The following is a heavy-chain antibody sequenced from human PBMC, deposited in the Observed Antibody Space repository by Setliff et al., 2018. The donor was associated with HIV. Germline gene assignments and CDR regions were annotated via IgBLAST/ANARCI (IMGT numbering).Heavy chain of an antibody. CDR3: TRDGGEY. D-gene: IGHD3-16*01. V-gene: IGHV3-23*01. CDR1: GFAFSTYA. Sequence: GGSLRLSCAASGFAFSTYAMSWVRQAPGKGLEWVSAISDSGGGTYYADSVKGRFTVSRDNSKYTLYLQMNGLRVDDTALYYCTRDGGEYWGEGTLVTVSS. CDR2: ISDSGGGT. J-gene: IGHJ4*02.